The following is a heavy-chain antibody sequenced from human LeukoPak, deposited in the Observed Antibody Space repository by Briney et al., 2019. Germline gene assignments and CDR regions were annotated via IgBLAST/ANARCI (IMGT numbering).Heavy chain of an antibody. CDR1: GLTVSSNY. V-gene: IGHV3-53*01. CDR2: IYSGGST. D-gene: IGHD3-10*01. CDR3: ARDNSLWFGEFDPYYYYGMDV. Sequence: PGGSLRLSCAASGLTVSSNYMSWVRQAPGKGLEWVSVIYSGGSTYYADSVKGRFTISRDNSKNTLYLQMNSLRAEDTAVYYCARDNSLWFGEFDPYYYYGMDVWGQGTTVTVSS. J-gene: IGHJ6*02.